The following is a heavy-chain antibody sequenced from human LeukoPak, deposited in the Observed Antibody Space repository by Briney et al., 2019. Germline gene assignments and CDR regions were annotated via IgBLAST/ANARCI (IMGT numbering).Heavy chain of an antibody. CDR2: IIPIFGTA. V-gene: IGHV1-69*13. Sequence: SVTVSCRASGGTFSSYAISWVRQAPGQGLEWMGGIIPIFGTANYAQKFQGRVTITADESTSTAYMELSSLRSEDTAVYYCASPPAYGDFAFDIWGPGTMVTVSS. CDR3: ASPPAYGDFAFDI. D-gene: IGHD4-17*01. CDR1: GGTFSSYA. J-gene: IGHJ3*02.